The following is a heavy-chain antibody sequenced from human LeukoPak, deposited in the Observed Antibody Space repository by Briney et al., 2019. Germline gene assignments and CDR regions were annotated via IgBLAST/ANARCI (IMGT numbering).Heavy chain of an antibody. CDR1: GGSISSYY. V-gene: IGHV4-59*01. CDR2: IYYSGST. J-gene: IGHJ6*02. D-gene: IGHD1-14*01. CDR3: AKVRTYFYHGLDV. Sequence: PSETLSLTCTVSGGSISSYYWSWIRQPPGKGLEWIGYIYYSGSTNYNPSLKSRVTISVDTSKNQFSLKLSSVTAADTAVYYCAKVRTYFYHGLDVWGQGTTVTVSS.